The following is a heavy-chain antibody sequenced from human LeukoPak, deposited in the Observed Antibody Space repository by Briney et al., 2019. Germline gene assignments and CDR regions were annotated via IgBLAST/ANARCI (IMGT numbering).Heavy chain of an antibody. CDR3: AKISRMVVTPHY. J-gene: IGHJ4*02. CDR1: GFTFSSYG. D-gene: IGHD4-23*01. Sequence: GRSLRLSCAASGFTFSSYGMHWVRQAPGKGLEWVAVISYDGSNKYYADSVKGRFTISRDNSKNTLYLQMNSLRAEDTAVYYCAKISRMVVTPHYWGQGTLVTVSS. V-gene: IGHV3-30*18. CDR2: ISYDGSNK.